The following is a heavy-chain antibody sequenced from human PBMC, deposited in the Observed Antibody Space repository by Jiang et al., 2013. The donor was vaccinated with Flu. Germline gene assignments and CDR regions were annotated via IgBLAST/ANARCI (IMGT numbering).Heavy chain of an antibody. D-gene: IGHD5-12*01. Sequence: GSISSGGYSWSWIRQPPGKGLEWIGYIYHSGSTYYNPSLKSRVTISVDRSKNQFSLKLSSVTAADTAVYYCARSTRGYPFDYWGQGTLVTVSS. J-gene: IGHJ4*02. CDR3: ARSTRGYPFDY. CDR1: GSISSGGYS. V-gene: IGHV4-30-2*01. CDR2: IYHSGST.